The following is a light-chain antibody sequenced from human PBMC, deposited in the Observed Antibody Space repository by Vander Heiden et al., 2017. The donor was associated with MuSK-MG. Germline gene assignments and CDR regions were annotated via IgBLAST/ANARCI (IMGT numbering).Light chain of an antibody. CDR3: QQENSYPYT. CDR1: QSISSW. V-gene: IGKV1-5*03. Sequence: DIQMTQSPSTLSASVVSRVTITCRASQSISSWLAWYQQKPGKAPKLLIYKASSLESPVPSRFSGSGSGTEFTLSIMSLQPDDFATYYCQQENSYPYTFGPGTKLEIK. J-gene: IGKJ2*01. CDR2: KAS.